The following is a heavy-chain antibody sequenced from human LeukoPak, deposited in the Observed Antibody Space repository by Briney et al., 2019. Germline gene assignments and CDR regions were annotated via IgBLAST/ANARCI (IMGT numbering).Heavy chain of an antibody. CDR3: ARSDFWSGFDY. Sequence: SETLSLTCTVSGGSINGRYWSWIRQPPGKELEWIGYIFYSGTTYYNPSLKSRVTISVDVSRNQFSLRVTSVTPADTAVYYCARSDFWSGFDYWDQGTLVTVSS. D-gene: IGHD3-3*01. V-gene: IGHV4-59*11. CDR2: IFYSGTT. J-gene: IGHJ4*02. CDR1: GGSINGRY.